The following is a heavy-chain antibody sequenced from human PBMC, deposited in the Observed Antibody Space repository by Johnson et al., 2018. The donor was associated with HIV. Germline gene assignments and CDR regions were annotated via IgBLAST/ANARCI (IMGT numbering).Heavy chain of an antibody. V-gene: IGHV3-74*03. Sequence: VQLVESGGDLVQPGGSLRLSCVGSGFTFSTNWMHWVRQAPGKGLVWVSRINSDGSSTSYADSVKGRFTISRDNAKNTLYLQMNSLRAEDTAVYYCASTSSGWFYAFDIWGQGTMVTVSS. J-gene: IGHJ3*02. CDR1: GFTFSTNW. D-gene: IGHD6-19*01. CDR2: INSDGSST. CDR3: ASTSSGWFYAFDI.